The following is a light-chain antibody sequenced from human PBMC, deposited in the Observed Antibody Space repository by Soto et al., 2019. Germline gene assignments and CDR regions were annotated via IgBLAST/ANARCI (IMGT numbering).Light chain of an antibody. V-gene: IGKV1-5*01. CDR2: DAS. J-gene: IGKJ1*01. CDR3: QQAYRTPWT. CDR1: QTINSW. Sequence: DIQMTQSPSTLSASVGDRVTITCRASQTINSWLAWYQQKPGKAPKVLIFDASSLKTGVPSRFSGSGSGTDFTLTISSLQPEDFATYYCQQAYRTPWTFGQGTKVDIK.